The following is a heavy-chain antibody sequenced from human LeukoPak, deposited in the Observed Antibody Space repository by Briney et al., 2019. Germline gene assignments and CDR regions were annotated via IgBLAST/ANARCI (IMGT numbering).Heavy chain of an antibody. CDR3: AREARYNYGLYYYYYMDV. J-gene: IGHJ6*03. Sequence: GGSLRLSCAASGFTFSNAWMSWVRQAPGKGLEWVGRIKSKTDGGTTDYAAPVKGRFTISRDDSRNTLYLQMNSLKTEDTAVYYCAREARYNYGLYYYYYMDVWGKGTTVTVSS. D-gene: IGHD5-18*01. CDR1: GFTFSNAW. V-gene: IGHV3-15*01. CDR2: IKSKTDGGTT.